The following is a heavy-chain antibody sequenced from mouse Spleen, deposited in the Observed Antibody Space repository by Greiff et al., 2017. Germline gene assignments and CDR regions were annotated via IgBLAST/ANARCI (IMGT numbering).Heavy chain of an antibody. CDR3: ARSPYGPYYFDY. D-gene: IGHD1-1*02. CDR2: IRNKANGYTT. J-gene: IGHJ2*01. CDR1: GFTFTDYY. Sequence: EVHLVESGGGLVQPGGSLSLSCAASGFTFTDYYMSWVRQPPGKALEWLGFIRNKANGYTTEYSASVKGRFTISRDNSQSILYLQMNALRAEDSATYYCARSPYGPYYFDYWGQGTTLTVSS. V-gene: IGHV7-3*01.